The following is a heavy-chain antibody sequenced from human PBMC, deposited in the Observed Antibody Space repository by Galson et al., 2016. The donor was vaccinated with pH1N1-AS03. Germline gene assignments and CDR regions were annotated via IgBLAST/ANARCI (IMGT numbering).Heavy chain of an antibody. Sequence: SVKVSCKASGYSFINFGITWVRQAPGQGLEWVGWISAYNGNTNYAQKFLGRVSMTTDTSTSTAYMELRSLRSDDTAIYYCVKDITDYDVWNGYSRGGDYWGLGTLVTVSS. CDR2: ISAYNGNT. V-gene: IGHV1-18*01. CDR1: GYSFINFG. D-gene: IGHD3-3*01. CDR3: VKDITDYDVWNGYSRGGDY. J-gene: IGHJ4*02.